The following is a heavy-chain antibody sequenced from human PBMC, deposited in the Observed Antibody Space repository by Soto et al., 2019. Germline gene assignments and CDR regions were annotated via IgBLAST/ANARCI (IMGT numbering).Heavy chain of an antibody. CDR2: ISSSSSYT. Sequence: GGSLRLSCAASGFTFSDYYMSWIRQAPGKGLEWVSYISSSSSYTNYADSVKGRFTISRDNAKSSLYLQMDSLRAEDTAVYYYPRGIKVGNTGYYFDYWGQGALVTVSS. V-gene: IGHV3-11*06. CDR3: PRGIKVGNTGYYFDY. J-gene: IGHJ4*02. CDR1: GFTFSDYY. D-gene: IGHD1-26*01.